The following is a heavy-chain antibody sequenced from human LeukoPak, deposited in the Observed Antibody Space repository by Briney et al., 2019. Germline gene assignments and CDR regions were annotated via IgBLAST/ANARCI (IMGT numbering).Heavy chain of an antibody. CDR2: IHYSGDI. CDR3: ARVGCSGGSCYPDY. V-gene: IGHV4-59*01. D-gene: IGHD2-15*01. CDR1: GASISTSY. J-gene: IGHJ4*02. Sequence: PSETLSLTCTVSGASISTSYWYWIRQPPGKGLEWIGYIHYSGDINYNPSLKSRVTISAYTSKNKLSLKLSSVTAADTAVYYCARVGCSGGSCYPDYWGQGTLVTVSS.